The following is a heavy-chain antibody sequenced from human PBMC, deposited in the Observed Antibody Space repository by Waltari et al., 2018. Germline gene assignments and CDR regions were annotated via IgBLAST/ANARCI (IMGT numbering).Heavy chain of an antibody. D-gene: IGHD2-15*01. CDR2: IYYSGST. J-gene: IGHJ6*02. CDR1: GGSISSHY. V-gene: IGHV4-59*11. CDR3: ARDLGWYYGMDV. Sequence: QVQLQESGPGLVKPSETLSLTCTVSGGSISSHYWSWIRQPPGKGLEWIGYIYYSGSTNYNPSLKSRVTISVDTSKNQFSLKLSSVTAADTAVYYCARDLGWYYGMDVWGQGTTVIVSS.